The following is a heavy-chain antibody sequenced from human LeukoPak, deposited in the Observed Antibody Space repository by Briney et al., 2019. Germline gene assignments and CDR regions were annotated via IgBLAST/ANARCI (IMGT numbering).Heavy chain of an antibody. V-gene: IGHV4-59*01. CDR2: IYSSGST. J-gene: IGHJ4*02. D-gene: IGHD3-10*01. Sequence: SETLSLTCTVSGGSLSSYYWSWIRQPPGKGLEWIGYIYSSGSTNYNPSLKSRVTISVATSKNQFSLKLSSVTAADTAVYYCARGLMVRGVLAYFDYWGQGTLVTVSS. CDR3: ARGLMVRGVLAYFDY. CDR1: GGSLSSYY.